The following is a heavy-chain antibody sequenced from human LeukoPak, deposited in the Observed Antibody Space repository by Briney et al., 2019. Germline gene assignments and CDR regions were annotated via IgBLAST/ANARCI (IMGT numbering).Heavy chain of an antibody. Sequence: PGGSLRLSCAASGFTFSSYSMNWVRQAPGKGLEWVSSISSSSSYIYYADSVKGRFTISRDNAKNSLYLQMNSLRAEDTAVYYCARWTPLGYCSSTSCYTYYYYYMDVWGKGTTVTVSS. CDR1: GFTFSSYS. J-gene: IGHJ6*03. V-gene: IGHV3-21*01. D-gene: IGHD2-2*02. CDR2: ISSSSSYI. CDR3: ARWTPLGYCSSTSCYTYYYYYMDV.